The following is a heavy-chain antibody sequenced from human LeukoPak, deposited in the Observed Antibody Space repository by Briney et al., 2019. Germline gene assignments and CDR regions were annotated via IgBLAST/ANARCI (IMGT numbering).Heavy chain of an antibody. CDR2: ISFDANNI. J-gene: IGHJ6*02. Sequence: PGGSLRLSCAASGFTFSSYGMHWVRQAPGRGLEWVAVISFDANNIYYADSVKGRFTISRDNSKNTLYLQMNSLRAEDTAVYYCAKDLIAAADPYYYGMDVWGQGTTVTVSS. CDR3: AKDLIAAADPYYYGMDV. CDR1: GFTFSSYG. D-gene: IGHD6-13*01. V-gene: IGHV3-30*18.